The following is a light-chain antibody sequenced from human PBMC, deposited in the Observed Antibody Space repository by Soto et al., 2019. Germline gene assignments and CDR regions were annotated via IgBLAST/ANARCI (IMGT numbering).Light chain of an antibody. V-gene: IGLV2-8*01. Sequence: QSALTQPPSASGSPGQSVTISCTGTSSDVGGYNFVSWYQQYPGKAPKLMIYEVSKRPSGVPDRFSGSKSGNTASLTVSGLQAEDEADYYCSSYAGRTLYVFGTGTKVTVL. CDR2: EVS. J-gene: IGLJ1*01. CDR3: SSYAGRTLYV. CDR1: SSDVGGYNF.